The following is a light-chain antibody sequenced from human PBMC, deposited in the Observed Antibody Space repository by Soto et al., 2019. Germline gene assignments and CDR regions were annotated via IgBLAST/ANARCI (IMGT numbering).Light chain of an antibody. V-gene: IGKV3-11*01. J-gene: IGKJ4*01. CDR3: QQRANWLT. CDR1: QSVGSY. CDR2: DAS. Sequence: EIVLTQSPATLSLSPGERATLSCRASQSVGSYLAWYQQKPGQAPRLLIFDASNRATDIPARFSGSGSGTDFTLTISSLQPEDSAVYYCQQRANWLTFGGGTKVEIK.